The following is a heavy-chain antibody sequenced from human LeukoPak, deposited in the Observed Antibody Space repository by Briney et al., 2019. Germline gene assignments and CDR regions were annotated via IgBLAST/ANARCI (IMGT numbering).Heavy chain of an antibody. D-gene: IGHD3-9*01. CDR2: ISWNSGSI. J-gene: IGHJ3*02. V-gene: IGHV3-9*01. CDR3: AKGILTGYYSAFDI. CDR1: GFTFRSYE. Sequence: GGSLRLSCEDSGFTFRSYEMNWVRQAPGKGLEWVSGISWNSGSIGYADSVKGRFTISRDNAKNSLYLQMSSLRAEDTALYYCAKGILTGYYSAFDIWGQGAMVTVSS.